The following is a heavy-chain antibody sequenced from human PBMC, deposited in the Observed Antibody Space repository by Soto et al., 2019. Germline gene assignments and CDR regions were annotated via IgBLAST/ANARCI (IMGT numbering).Heavy chain of an antibody. CDR2: IWYDGNNK. CDR3: AGEVHTAMAPSFEY. Sequence: PGGSLRLSCVASGFTFGSYGMHWVCQAPGKGLEWVAVIWYDGNNKNYADSVKGRFTISRDNSKNTLYLQINSPRAEDTAVYYCAGEVHTAMAPSFEYWGQGTPVTVSS. V-gene: IGHV3-33*01. CDR1: GFTFGSYG. J-gene: IGHJ4*02. D-gene: IGHD5-18*01.